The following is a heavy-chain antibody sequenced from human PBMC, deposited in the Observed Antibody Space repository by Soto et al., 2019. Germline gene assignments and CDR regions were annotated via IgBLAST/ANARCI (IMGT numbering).Heavy chain of an antibody. Sequence: GASVKVSCKASGYTFTGYYMHWVRQAPGQGLEWMGWINPNSGGTNYAQKFQGWVTMTRDTSISTAYMELSRLRSDDTAVYYCAGSFWYSSPDPGAFDIWGQGTMVTVSS. CDR3: AGSFWYSSPDPGAFDI. CDR2: INPNSGGT. J-gene: IGHJ3*02. V-gene: IGHV1-2*04. D-gene: IGHD6-13*01. CDR1: GYTFTGYY.